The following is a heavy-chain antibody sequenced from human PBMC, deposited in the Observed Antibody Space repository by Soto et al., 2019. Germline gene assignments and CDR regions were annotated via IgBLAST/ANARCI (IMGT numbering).Heavy chain of an antibody. D-gene: IGHD1-26*01. J-gene: IGHJ1*01. V-gene: IGHV3-23*01. CDR2: IGESGTNT. CDR1: GFTFSTYA. Sequence: EVQLLESGGGLVQPGGSLRLSCADSGFTFSTYAMSWVRQAPGKGLEWVSTIGESGTNTYYADSVKGRFTISRDNSKNTLDLQMISLRAEDTALYYCANLYIGSPPYFLHWGQGTLVTVSA. CDR3: ANLYIGSPPYFLH.